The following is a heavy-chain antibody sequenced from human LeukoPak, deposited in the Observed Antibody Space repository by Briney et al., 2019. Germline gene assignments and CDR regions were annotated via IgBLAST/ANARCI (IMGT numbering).Heavy chain of an antibody. CDR2: INIDGSTT. V-gene: IGHV3-74*01. D-gene: IGHD3-10*01. CDR3: ARYDYFGSGTSN. Sequence: QPGGSLRLSCAASGFTFRNYWMHWVRQAPGKGLVWVSHINIDGSTTNYADSVKGRFTASRDNAKNTLYLQMNSLRVEDTAVYYCARYDYFGSGTSNWGQGTLVTVSS. CDR1: GFTFRNYW. J-gene: IGHJ4*02.